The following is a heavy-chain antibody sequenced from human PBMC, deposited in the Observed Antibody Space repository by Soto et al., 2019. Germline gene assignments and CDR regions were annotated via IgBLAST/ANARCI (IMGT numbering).Heavy chain of an antibody. CDR2: RGSGGST. J-gene: IGHJ6*03. V-gene: IGHV3-23*01. Sequence: EVQLLESGGGVVQPGGSLTLSCAASGFIFSNYAMTWVRQAPGKGLEWVSSRGSGGSTYQADSVKGRFIISRDNSKNMLYLQMDSLRAEDTDVYYCAKLRGQTYDFYYMDAWGKGTTVIVS. CDR1: GFIFSNYA. CDR3: AKLRGQTYDFYYMDA.